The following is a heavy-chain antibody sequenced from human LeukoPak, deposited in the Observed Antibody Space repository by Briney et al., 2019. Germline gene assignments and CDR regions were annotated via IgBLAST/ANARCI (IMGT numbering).Heavy chain of an antibody. J-gene: IGHJ3*02. CDR1: GYPISSDYY. CDR2: VYQSGTT. CDR3: ARGETIVADRREGDGFDI. Sequence: KTSETPSLTCVVSGYPISSDYYWVWIRQPPGKGLEWIGNVYQSGTTYSNPSLKSRVTMSVDTSKNQFSLKVNSVTAADTAVYYCARGETIVADRREGDGFDIWGQGTLVTVSS. V-gene: IGHV4-38-2*01. D-gene: IGHD5-12*01.